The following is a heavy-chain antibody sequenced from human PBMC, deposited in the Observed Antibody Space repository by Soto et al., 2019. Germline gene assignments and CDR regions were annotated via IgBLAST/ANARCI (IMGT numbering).Heavy chain of an antibody. CDR1: GGTFSSYA. D-gene: IGHD3-10*01. CDR2: IIPIFGTA. V-gene: IGHV1-69*13. Sequence: VASVKVSCKASGGTFSSYAISWVRQAPGQGLEWMGGIIPIFGTANYAQKFQGRVTITADESTSTAYMELSSLRSEDTAVYYCARAMVRGVMGGYYYGMDVWGQGTTVTVSS. J-gene: IGHJ6*02. CDR3: ARAMVRGVMGGYYYGMDV.